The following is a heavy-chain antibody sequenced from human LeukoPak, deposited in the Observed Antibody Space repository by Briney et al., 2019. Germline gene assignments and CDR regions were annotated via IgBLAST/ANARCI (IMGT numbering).Heavy chain of an antibody. CDR3: AKVSSYGASNY. CDR1: GFTFKNDA. Sequence: PGGSLRLSCGASGFTFKNDAMDWVRQAPGKGLEWVSAISGSGGSTYYADSVKGQFTISRDNSKNTLYLQMNSLRAEDTAVYYCAKVSSYGASNYWGQGTLVTVSS. V-gene: IGHV3-23*01. CDR2: ISGSGGST. J-gene: IGHJ4*02. D-gene: IGHD4-17*01.